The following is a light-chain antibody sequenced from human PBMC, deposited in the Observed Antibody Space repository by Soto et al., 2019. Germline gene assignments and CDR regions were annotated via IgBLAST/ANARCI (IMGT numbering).Light chain of an antibody. V-gene: IGKV1-8*01. CDR2: DAS. CDR3: QQFYNYPRT. J-gene: IGKJ1*01. Sequence: AIRMTQSPSSFSASTGDRVSIPCRATQDIGTYLAWYQQIPGKAPKLLIYDASTLQTGVPSRFSGSGSGTDLTLTISYLQSEDFGTYYCQQFYNYPRTFGQGTKVDI. CDR1: QDIGTY.